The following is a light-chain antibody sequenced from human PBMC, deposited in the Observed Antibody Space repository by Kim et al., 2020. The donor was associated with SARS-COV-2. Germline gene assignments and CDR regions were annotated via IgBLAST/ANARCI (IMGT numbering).Light chain of an antibody. CDR3: QQYGSSPPMYT. CDR2: GAS. V-gene: IGKV3-20*01. Sequence: GERTARSSRASQRVSSGYLAWYQQEPGQAPRHLIYGASSRATGSPDRFSGSGSGTDFTLTISRLEPEDFAVYYCQQYGSSPPMYTFGQGTKLEI. J-gene: IGKJ2*01. CDR1: QRVSSGY.